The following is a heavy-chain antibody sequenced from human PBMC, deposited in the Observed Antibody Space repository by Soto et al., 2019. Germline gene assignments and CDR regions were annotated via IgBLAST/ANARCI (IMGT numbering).Heavy chain of an antibody. Sequence: EVQLVESGGGLVQPGGSLRLSCAASGFTFSSYWMSWVRQAPGKGLEWVANIKQDGSEKYYVDSVKGRFTIYRDNAKNSLYLQMNSLRAEDTAVYYCARDRYSYYDFWSGSLPYYYYGMDVWGQGTTVTVSS. J-gene: IGHJ6*02. D-gene: IGHD3-3*01. CDR2: IKQDGSEK. CDR1: GFTFSSYW. V-gene: IGHV3-7*01. CDR3: ARDRYSYYDFWSGSLPYYYYGMDV.